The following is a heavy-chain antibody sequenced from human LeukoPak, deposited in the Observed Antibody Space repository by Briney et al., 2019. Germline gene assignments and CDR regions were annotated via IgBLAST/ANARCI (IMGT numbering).Heavy chain of an antibody. CDR1: GGSISSHY. V-gene: IGHV4-59*08. CDR2: IYNSGST. D-gene: IGHD3-16*01. J-gene: IGHJ3*01. CDR3: ARDDYGVFDAFDV. Sequence: SETLSLTCTVSGGSISSHYWSWIRQPPGKGLEWIGYIYNSGSTNYNPSLKSRVTISLDTSKNQFSLHLTSVTAADTAEYFCARDDYGVFDAFDVWGQGTVVTVSS.